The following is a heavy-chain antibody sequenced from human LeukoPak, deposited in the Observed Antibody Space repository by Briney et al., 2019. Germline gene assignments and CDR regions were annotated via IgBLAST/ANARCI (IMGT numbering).Heavy chain of an antibody. V-gene: IGHV1-46*01. J-gene: IGHJ4*02. CDR2: INPSGGST. D-gene: IGHD3-10*01. Sequence: VASVKVSFKSSGYTFTSYYMYWVRQAPGQGLEWMGIINPSGGSTSYAQKFQGRVTMTRDTSTSTVYMELSSLRSEDTAVYYCARDSGVVRGTVDYWGQGTLVTVSS. CDR3: ARDSGVVRGTVDY. CDR1: GYTFTSYY.